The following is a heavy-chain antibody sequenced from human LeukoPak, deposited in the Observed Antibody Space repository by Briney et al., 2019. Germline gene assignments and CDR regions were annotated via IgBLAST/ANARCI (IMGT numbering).Heavy chain of an antibody. CDR2: ISGHSGNT. J-gene: IGHJ4*02. D-gene: IGHD2-2*01. CDR3: ARGLGYCDSTSCYGELPGDY. V-gene: IGHV1-18*01. CDR1: GYTFSRYH. Sequence: ASVKVSCKASGYTFSRYHISWVRQAPGQGLEWMGRISGHSGNTHYAQSLQGRVTVTIDTSATTAYMELRSLTSDDTAVYYCARGLGYCDSTSCYGELPGDYWSQGTLVTVSS.